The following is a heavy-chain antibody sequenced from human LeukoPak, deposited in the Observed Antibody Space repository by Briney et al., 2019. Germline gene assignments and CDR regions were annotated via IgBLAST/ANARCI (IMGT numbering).Heavy chain of an antibody. D-gene: IGHD3-10*01. Sequence: GGSLRLSCAASGYTFSSYSMNWVRQAPGKGLEWVSSISSSSSYIYYADSVKGRFTITRDNAKNSLYLQMNSLRAEDTAVYYCARESGPRNYYFDYWGQGTLVTVSS. CDR2: ISSSSSYI. V-gene: IGHV3-21*01. CDR3: ARESGPRNYYFDY. CDR1: GYTFSSYS. J-gene: IGHJ4*02.